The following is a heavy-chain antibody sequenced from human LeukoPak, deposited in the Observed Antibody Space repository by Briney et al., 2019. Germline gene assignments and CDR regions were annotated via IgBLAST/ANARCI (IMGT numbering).Heavy chain of an antibody. Sequence: ASVKVSCKASGYTFTGYYMHWVRQAPGQGLEWMGWINPNSGGTNYAQKFQGWVTMTRDTSISTAYMELSRLRSDDTAVYYCARAGYCSGGSCYDWFDPWGQGTLVTASS. CDR2: INPNSGGT. V-gene: IGHV1-2*04. D-gene: IGHD2-15*01. CDR1: GYTFTGYY. J-gene: IGHJ5*02. CDR3: ARAGYCSGGSCYDWFDP.